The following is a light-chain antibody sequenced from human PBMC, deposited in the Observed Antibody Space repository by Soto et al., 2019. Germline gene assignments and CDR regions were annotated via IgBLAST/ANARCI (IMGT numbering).Light chain of an antibody. Sequence: DIVMTQSPDSLAVSLGERATINCKSSQSVLHSSNNKNYLTWYQQKQGQPPKLLIYWASTRESGVPDRFSGSGSGTDFTLTISSLQAEDVAVYYCQQFQTPARTFGQGTQVEIK. CDR2: WAS. CDR1: QSVLHSSNNKNY. CDR3: QQFQTPART. V-gene: IGKV4-1*01. J-gene: IGKJ1*01.